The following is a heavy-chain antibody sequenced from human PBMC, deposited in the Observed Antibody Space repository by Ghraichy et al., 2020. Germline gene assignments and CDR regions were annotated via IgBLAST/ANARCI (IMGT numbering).Heavy chain of an antibody. CDR3: AFKMGYCRGNGCLHYGCTDV. Sequence: SVKVSCKASGGTFSSYTISWVRQAPGQGLEWMGGIIPFLDAANYAQNFQGRVTINADESTSTAYMELSSLRSEDTAVYYCAFKMGYCRGNGCLHYGCTDVWGQGTTVTVSS. V-gene: IGHV1-69*13. J-gene: IGHJ6*02. D-gene: IGHD2-15*01. CDR2: IIPFLDAA. CDR1: GGTFSSYT.